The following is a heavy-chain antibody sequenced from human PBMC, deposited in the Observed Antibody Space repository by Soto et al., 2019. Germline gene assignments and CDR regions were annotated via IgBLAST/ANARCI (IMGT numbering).Heavy chain of an antibody. CDR3: AMDLYGGSSRFDF. CDR2: ISSDGSNK. D-gene: IGHD2-15*01. J-gene: IGHJ4*02. V-gene: IGHV3-30*03. CDR1: GFTFSSNG. Sequence: QVQLVESGGGVVQPGRSLRLSCAASGFTFSSNGIHWVRQAPAKGLEWVAVISSDGSNKYYADSVKGRFTISRDNSKNTLYLQMNSLRAEDTAVYYCAMDLYGGSSRFDFWGQGTLVTVSS.